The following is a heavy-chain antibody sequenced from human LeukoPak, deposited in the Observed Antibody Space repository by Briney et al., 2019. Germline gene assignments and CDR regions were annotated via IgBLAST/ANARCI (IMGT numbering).Heavy chain of an antibody. D-gene: IGHD3-22*01. Sequence: GESLQISCAAFGFTFSSYGMHWVRQPPGKGLEWVAFIRHDGSYQQYADSVKGRFTVSRDNSKDMVYLQMNSLRTEDTAVYYCAKNRDSSDYPRDFDFWGQGTLVTVSS. J-gene: IGHJ4*02. CDR1: GFTFSSYG. CDR2: IRHDGSYQ. V-gene: IGHV3-30*02. CDR3: AKNRDSSDYPRDFDF.